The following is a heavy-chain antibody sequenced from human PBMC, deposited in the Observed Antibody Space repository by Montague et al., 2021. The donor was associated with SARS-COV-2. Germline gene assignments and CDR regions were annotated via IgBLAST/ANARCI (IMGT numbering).Heavy chain of an antibody. Sequence: PALVKPTQTLTLTCTFPGFSLSTSGMCVSWIRQPPGKTLEWLARIDWDDDKYYSTSLKTRLTISKDTSKNQVVLTMTNMDPVDTATYYCARTHYDILPGYYYDMDVWGQGTTVTVSS. CDR2: IDWDDDK. D-gene: IGHD3-9*01. CDR3: ARTHYDILPGYYYDMDV. V-gene: IGHV2-70*11. CDR1: GFSLSTSGMC. J-gene: IGHJ6*02.